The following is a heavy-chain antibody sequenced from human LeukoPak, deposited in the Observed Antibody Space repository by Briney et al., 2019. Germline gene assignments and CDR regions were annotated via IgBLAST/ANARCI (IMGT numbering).Heavy chain of an antibody. CDR3: ARKRWLQLDY. CDR1: GGSFSGYY. D-gene: IGHD5-24*01. V-gene: IGHV4-34*01. CDR2: INHSGST. J-gene: IGHJ4*02. Sequence: SETLSLTCAVYGGSFSGYYWSWIRQPPGKGLEWIGEINHSGSTNYNPSLKSRVTISVDTSKNQFSLKLGSVTAADTAVYYCARKRWLQLDYWGQGTLVTVSS.